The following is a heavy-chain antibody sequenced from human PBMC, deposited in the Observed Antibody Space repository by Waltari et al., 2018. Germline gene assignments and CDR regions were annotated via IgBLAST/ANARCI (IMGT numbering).Heavy chain of an antibody. V-gene: IGHV3-9*01. CDR2: ISWNSGNI. J-gene: IGHJ4*02. CDR1: GFTFDDYA. CDR3: AKGHSGSYGLDS. Sequence: EVQLVESGGGLVQPGRSLRLCCAASGFTFDDYALHWVRQAPGKGLDWVSGISWNSGNIGYADSVKGRFTISRDNAKNSLYLQMNSLRTGDTALYYCAKGHSGSYGLDSWGQGTLVTVSP. D-gene: IGHD1-26*01.